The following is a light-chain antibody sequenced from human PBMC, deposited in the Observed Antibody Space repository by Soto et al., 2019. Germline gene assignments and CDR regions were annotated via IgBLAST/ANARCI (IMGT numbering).Light chain of an antibody. Sequence: DIQMTQSPSSLSASVGDRVTITCRASQSISGWLACYQQKPGKAPKLLIYEASTLESGVPSRFSGSGSGTEFTLTVNSLQPDDFATYYCQQHNIYPYTFGQGTKLEIK. J-gene: IGKJ2*01. CDR2: EAS. CDR3: QQHNIYPYT. V-gene: IGKV1-5*03. CDR1: QSISGW.